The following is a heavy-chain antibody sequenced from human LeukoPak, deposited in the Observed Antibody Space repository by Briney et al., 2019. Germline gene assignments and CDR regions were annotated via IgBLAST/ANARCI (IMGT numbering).Heavy chain of an antibody. Sequence: KPGESLKISCKGSGYSFTSYWIGWVRQMPGKGLEWMGIIYPGDSDTRYSPSFQGQVTISADKSISTAYLQWSSLKASDTAMYYCARRDYDFWSGYSQRWFDPWGQGTLVTVSS. CDR3: ARRDYDFWSGYSQRWFDP. J-gene: IGHJ5*02. CDR1: GYSFTSYW. CDR2: IYPGDSDT. D-gene: IGHD3-3*01. V-gene: IGHV5-51*01.